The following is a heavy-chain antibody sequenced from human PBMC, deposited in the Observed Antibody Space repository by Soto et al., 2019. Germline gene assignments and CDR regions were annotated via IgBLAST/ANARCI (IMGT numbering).Heavy chain of an antibody. V-gene: IGHV4-4*02. D-gene: IGHD3-22*01. Sequence: SETLSLTCAVSGDSINSSHWWNWVRQPPGKGLEWIGQISHSGSTNYNPSLTSRVTISVDKSKNHFSLKLTSVTAADTAVYYCVRVRYYYASSGLDAFDIWGQGT. J-gene: IGHJ3*02. CDR2: ISHSGST. CDR1: GDSINSSHW. CDR3: VRVRYYYASSGLDAFDI.